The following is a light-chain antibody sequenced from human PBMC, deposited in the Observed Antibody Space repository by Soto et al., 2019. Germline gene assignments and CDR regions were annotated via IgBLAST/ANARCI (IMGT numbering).Light chain of an antibody. V-gene: IGKV3-20*01. CDR3: QQYGSLPFT. Sequence: EIVLTQSPGTLSLSPGERATLSCRASQSVSSSYLAWYQQKPGQTPRLLFYGASSRATGIPDRFSGSGSGTDFTLTISRLEPEACAVYYCQQYGSLPFTFGPGTKVDIK. J-gene: IGKJ3*01. CDR2: GAS. CDR1: QSVSSSY.